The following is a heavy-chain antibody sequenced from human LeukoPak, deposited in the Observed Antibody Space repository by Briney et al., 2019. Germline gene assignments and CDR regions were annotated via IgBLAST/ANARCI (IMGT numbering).Heavy chain of an antibody. CDR2: MNPNSGNT. CDR1: GYTFTSYD. Sequence: ASVKVSCKASGYTFTSYDINWVRQATGRGLEWMGWMNPNSGNTGYAQKFQGRVTITRNTSISTAYMELSSLRSDDTAVYYCASSSKYYYYMDVWGKGTTVTVSS. CDR3: ASSSKYYYYMDV. V-gene: IGHV1-8*03. J-gene: IGHJ6*03.